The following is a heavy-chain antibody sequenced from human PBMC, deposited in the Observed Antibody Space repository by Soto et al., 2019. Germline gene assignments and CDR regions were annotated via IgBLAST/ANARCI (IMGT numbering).Heavy chain of an antibody. D-gene: IGHD2-15*01. Sequence: ASVKVSCKASGYTFTSYGISWVRQAPGQGLEGMGWISAYNGNTNYAQKLQGRVTMTTDTSTSTAYMELRSLRSDDTAVYYCARGYCSGGSFYLDYYYGMDVWCQGTTLTVSS. J-gene: IGHJ6*02. V-gene: IGHV1-18*01. CDR3: ARGYCSGGSFYLDYYYGMDV. CDR1: GYTFTSYG. CDR2: ISAYNGNT.